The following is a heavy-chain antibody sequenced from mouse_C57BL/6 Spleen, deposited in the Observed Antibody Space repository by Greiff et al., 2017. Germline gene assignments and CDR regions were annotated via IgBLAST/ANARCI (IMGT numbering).Heavy chain of an antibody. Sequence: QVQLKQPGAELVRPGSSVKLSCKASGYTFTSYWMHWVKQRPIQGLEWIGNIDPSDSETHYNQKFKDKATLTVDKSSSPAYMQLSSLTSDASAFYYCARSVTGCFDYWGQGTTLTVSS. V-gene: IGHV1-52*01. CDR3: ARSVTGCFDY. D-gene: IGHD4-1*01. CDR2: IDPSDSET. J-gene: IGHJ2*01. CDR1: GYTFTSYW.